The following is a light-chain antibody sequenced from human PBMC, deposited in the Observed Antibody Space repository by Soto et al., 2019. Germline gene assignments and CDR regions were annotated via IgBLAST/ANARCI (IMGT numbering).Light chain of an antibody. CDR2: EVS. CDR1: SSDVGGYNF. CDR3: SSYASSNIVV. V-gene: IGLV2-8*01. J-gene: IGLJ2*01. Sequence: QSALTQPPSASGSPGQSVTISCTGTSSDVGGYNFVSWYQQHPGKAPKLMIYEVSERPSGVPDRFSGSKSGNTASLTVSGLQAEDEADYYCSSYASSNIVVFGGGTKLTVL.